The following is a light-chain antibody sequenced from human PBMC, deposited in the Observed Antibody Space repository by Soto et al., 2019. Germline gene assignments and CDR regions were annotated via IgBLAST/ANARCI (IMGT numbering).Light chain of an antibody. Sequence: QSALAQPASVSGSPGQSITISCAGTNRDVGGYNYVSWYQQYPGKATKLIIYEVTYRPSGVSNRFSGSKSGNTASLTISGLQAEDEADYYCNSYSSSSALDVIFGGGTKDTVL. CDR1: NRDVGGYNY. J-gene: IGLJ2*01. CDR2: EVT. CDR3: NSYSSSSALDVI. V-gene: IGLV2-14*01.